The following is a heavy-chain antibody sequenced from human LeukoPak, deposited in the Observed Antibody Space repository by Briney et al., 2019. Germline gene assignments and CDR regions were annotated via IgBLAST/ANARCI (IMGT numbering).Heavy chain of an antibody. Sequence: ASVKVSCKASGYTFTDYYLHWVRQAPGQGLEWMGRINPNSGGTDYAQKFQGRVTMTRDTSISTAYMELRSLRSEDTAVYYCAREIQPSGSDYWGQGTLVTVSS. CDR2: INPNSGGT. CDR1: GYTFTDYY. D-gene: IGHD2-15*01. J-gene: IGHJ4*02. V-gene: IGHV1-2*02. CDR3: AREIQPSGSDY.